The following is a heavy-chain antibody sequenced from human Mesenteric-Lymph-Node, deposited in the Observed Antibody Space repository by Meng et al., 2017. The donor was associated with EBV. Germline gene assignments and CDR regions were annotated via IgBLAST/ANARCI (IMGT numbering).Heavy chain of an antibody. V-gene: IGHV1-46*01. CDR3: ARATVTRNWFDP. D-gene: IGHD4-11*01. CDR2: INPSVGST. J-gene: IGHJ5*02. CDR1: GYKFITYY. Sequence: QVQLVKPGAEVKKPGASVTVSCKASGYKFITYYIHWVRQAPGQGLEWMGIINPSVGSTTYAQKFQGRVSMTSDASTSTVYMELNSLRSEDTAIYYCARATVTRNWFDPWGQGTLVTVSS.